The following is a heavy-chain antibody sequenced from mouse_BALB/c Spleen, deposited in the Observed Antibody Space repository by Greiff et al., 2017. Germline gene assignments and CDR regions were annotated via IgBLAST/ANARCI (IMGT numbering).Heavy chain of an antibody. CDR1: GYTFTSYW. V-gene: IGHV1-7*01. J-gene: IGHJ3*01. CDR2: INPSTGYT. Sequence: QVQLQQSGAELAKPGASVKMSCTASGYTFTSYWMHWVKQRPGQGLEWIGYINPSTGYTEYNQKFKDKATLTADKSSSTAYMQLSSLTSEDSAVYYCARAYGNYGRPFAYWGQGTLVTVSA. CDR3: ARAYGNYGRPFAY. D-gene: IGHD2-1*01.